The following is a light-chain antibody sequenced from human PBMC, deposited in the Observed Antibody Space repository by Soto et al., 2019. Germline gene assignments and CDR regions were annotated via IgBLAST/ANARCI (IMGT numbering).Light chain of an antibody. CDR1: QSISSW. CDR3: QHYNSYSQA. Sequence: DIQMTQSPSTLSASVGDRVTITCRASQSISSWLAWYQQKPGKAPKLLISDAANLESGAPSRFSGSGSGTEFTLTISSLQPDDFATYYCQHYNSYSQAFGQGTTVEIK. V-gene: IGKV1-5*01. J-gene: IGKJ1*01. CDR2: DAA.